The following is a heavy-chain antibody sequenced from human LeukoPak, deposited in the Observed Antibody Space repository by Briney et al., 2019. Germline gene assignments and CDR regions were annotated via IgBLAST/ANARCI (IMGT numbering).Heavy chain of an antibody. D-gene: IGHD3-10*01. V-gene: IGHV1-2*02. J-gene: IGHJ4*02. CDR3: ARVLYYGSGSYYLYFDY. CDR1: GFTFTGYY. Sequence: GASVKVSCKASGFTFTGYYMHWVRQAPGQGLEWMGWINPNSGGTNYAQKFQGRVTITADESTSTAYMELSSLRSEDTAVYYCARVLYYGSGSYYLYFDYWGQGTLVTVSS. CDR2: INPNSGGT.